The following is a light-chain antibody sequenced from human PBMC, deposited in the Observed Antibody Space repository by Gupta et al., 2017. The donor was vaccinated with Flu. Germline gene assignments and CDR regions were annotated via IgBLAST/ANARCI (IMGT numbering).Light chain of an antibody. V-gene: IGLV1-51*01. J-gene: IGLJ2*01. CDR3: GTWDSSLDAGV. CDR1: SSSIGNNY. CDR2: DNN. Sequence: QSVSTPPPSVPAAPVQKVTISCSGSSSSIGNNYVSWYQQIPGTAPKLLIYDNNKRPSGVPDRFSGSKSGTSATLDITGLQTGDEADYYCGTWDSSLDAGVFGGGTKLTVL.